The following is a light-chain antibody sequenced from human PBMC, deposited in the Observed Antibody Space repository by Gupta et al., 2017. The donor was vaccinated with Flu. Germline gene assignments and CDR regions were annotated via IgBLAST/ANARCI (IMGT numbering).Light chain of an antibody. CDR1: HSISSY. J-gene: IGKJ4*01. CDR3: HQSASTRIT. CDR2: AAL. Sequence: DIQMTQPPSSLSASVGDRVTITCRASHSISSYLNWYQQKPGKAPKLLIYAALSSESAVPLRFSGSGSGTDFTLTTIRPQPEDFATYYCHQSASTRITFGGGTKVEIK. V-gene: IGKV1-39*01.